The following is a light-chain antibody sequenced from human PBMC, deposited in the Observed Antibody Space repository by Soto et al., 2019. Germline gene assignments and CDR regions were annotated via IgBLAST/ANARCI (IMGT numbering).Light chain of an antibody. J-gene: IGKJ5*01. CDR3: QQRSNWPIT. CDR1: QSVSSY. Sequence: EIVLTQSPATLSLSTGERATLSCRASQSVSSYLAWYQQKPGQAPRLLIYDASNRATGIPARFSGSGSGTDFTLTISSLEPEDLAVYYSQQRSNWPITFGQGTRLEIK. V-gene: IGKV3-11*01. CDR2: DAS.